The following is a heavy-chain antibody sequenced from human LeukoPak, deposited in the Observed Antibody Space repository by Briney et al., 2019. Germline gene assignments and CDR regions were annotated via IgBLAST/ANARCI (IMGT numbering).Heavy chain of an antibody. J-gene: IGHJ4*02. CDR1: GFTVSSNY. CDR2: IYSGGST. CDR3: ARDTDTVTTILDY. V-gene: IGHV3-53*01. D-gene: IGHD4-17*01. Sequence: GGSLRLSCAASGFTVSSNYMSWVRQAPGRGLEWVSVIYSGGSTYYADSVKGRFTISRDNSKNTLYLQMNSLRAEDTAVYYCARDTDTVTTILDYWGQGTLVTVSS.